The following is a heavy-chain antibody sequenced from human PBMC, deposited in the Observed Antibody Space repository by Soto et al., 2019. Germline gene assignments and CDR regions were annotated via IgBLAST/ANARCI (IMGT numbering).Heavy chain of an antibody. V-gene: IGHV3-23*01. CDR3: AKDHWGSY. J-gene: IGHJ4*02. CDR1: GFPLSDHA. Sequence: PGVSLSLSCVASGFPLSDHAMSWVREAPGKGLEWVSAISDSGLSTYSADSVEGRFTISRDNSKNTLYLQMNSLRDEDTAIYCCAKDHWGSYSGQGALVTVSA. D-gene: IGHD3-16*01. CDR2: ISDSGLST.